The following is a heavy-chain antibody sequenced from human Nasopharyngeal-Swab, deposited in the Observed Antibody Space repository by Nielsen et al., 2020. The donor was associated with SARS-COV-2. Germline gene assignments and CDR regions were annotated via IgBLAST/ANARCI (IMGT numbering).Heavy chain of an antibody. D-gene: IGHD6-19*01. Sequence: GGSLRLSCAASGFTFSSYAMHWVRQAPGKGLEWVAVISYDGSNKYYADSVKGRFTISRDNSKNTLCLQMNSLRAEDTAVYYCARDKERAGYSSGWYGLGGQGTLVTVSS. CDR1: GFTFSSYA. V-gene: IGHV3-30-3*01. J-gene: IGHJ4*02. CDR2: ISYDGSNK. CDR3: ARDKERAGYSSGWYGL.